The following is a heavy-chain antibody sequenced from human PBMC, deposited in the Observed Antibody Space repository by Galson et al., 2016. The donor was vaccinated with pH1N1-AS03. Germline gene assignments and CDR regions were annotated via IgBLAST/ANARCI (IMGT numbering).Heavy chain of an antibody. CDR3: AGSMVRDFKMNYFLDV. J-gene: IGHJ6*03. CDR1: GFTFSSYG. CDR2: IWYDGSNK. Sequence: SLRLSCAASGFTFSSYGMHWVRPTPGKGLEWVAVIWYDGSNKYYADSVKGRFTISRDNSKNTLYLQMSSLRAADTAVYYWAGSMVRDFKMNYFLDVWGKGNPGQRLL. D-gene: IGHD3-10*01. V-gene: IGHV3-33*01.